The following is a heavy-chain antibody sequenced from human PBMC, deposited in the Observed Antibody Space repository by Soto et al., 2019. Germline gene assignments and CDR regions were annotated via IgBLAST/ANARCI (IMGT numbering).Heavy chain of an antibody. J-gene: IGHJ4*02. Sequence: QVQLQESGPGLVKPSGTLSLTCAVSGGSISSSYCWSWVRQPPGKGLEWIGGISHSGSTTNNPSLKSRVTISLDKSENQFSLRLSSVTAADTAVYYCARSSGWYMLDYWGQGTLVTVSS. CDR3: ARSSGWYMLDY. CDR1: GGSISSSYC. D-gene: IGHD6-19*01. V-gene: IGHV4-4*02. CDR2: ISHSGST.